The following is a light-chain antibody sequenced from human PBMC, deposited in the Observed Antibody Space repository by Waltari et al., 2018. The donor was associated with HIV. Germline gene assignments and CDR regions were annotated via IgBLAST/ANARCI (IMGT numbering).Light chain of an antibody. V-gene: IGLV2-14*03. CDR3: MLFFRSSYL. J-gene: IGLJ2*01. CDR1: SSDIGYYSY. Sequence: QSALTQPASVSGSPGQSITISCTGTSSDIGYYSYVSWFQQQPGKAPKLIIYESTYRPSGVSDRFSGSRSGNTASLTISGLQPEDEALYYCMLFFRSSYLFGGGTKVTVL. CDR2: EST.